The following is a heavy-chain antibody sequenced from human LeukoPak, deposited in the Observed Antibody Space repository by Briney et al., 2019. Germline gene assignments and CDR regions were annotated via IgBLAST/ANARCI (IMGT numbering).Heavy chain of an antibody. Sequence: QPGGSLRLSRAASGFSFSDHYMDWVRQAPGKGLEWVGRTRNQANSYTTEYAASVRGRFTISRDDSKNSLYLQMNSLKTEDTAVYYCVRTAGTGYHPFDGWGQGTLVTVSS. CDR3: VRTAGTGYHPFDG. D-gene: IGHD3-9*01. J-gene: IGHJ4*02. CDR1: GFSFSDHY. V-gene: IGHV3-72*01. CDR2: TRNQANSYTT.